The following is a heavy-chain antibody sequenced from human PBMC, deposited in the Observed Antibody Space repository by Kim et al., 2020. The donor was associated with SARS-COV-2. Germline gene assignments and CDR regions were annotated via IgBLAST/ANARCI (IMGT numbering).Heavy chain of an antibody. D-gene: IGHD6-19*01. CDR2: INHSGST. J-gene: IGHJ6*02. CDR3: VRWLVAFDYYGMDV. V-gene: IGHV4-34*01. CDR1: GGSFSGYY. Sequence: SETLSLTCAVYGGSFSGYYWSWIRQPPGKGLEWIGEINHSGSTNYNPSLKSRVTISVDTSKNQFSLKLSSVTAADTAVYYCVRWLVAFDYYGMDVWGQGTTVTVSS.